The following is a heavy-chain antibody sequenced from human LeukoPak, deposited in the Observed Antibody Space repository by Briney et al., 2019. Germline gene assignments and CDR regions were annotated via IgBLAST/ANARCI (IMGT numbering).Heavy chain of an antibody. CDR1: GGSISSYY. J-gene: IGHJ4*02. D-gene: IGHD4-11*01. CDR2: IHHSVGT. CDR3: ARKGPATIADY. V-gene: IGHV4-59*12. Sequence: PSETLPLTCTVSGGSISSYYWSWFRQPPGKGLEWIGEIHHSVGTNYNPSLKSRVAVSMDKSKNQFSLRVTSVTAADTAMYYCARKGPATIADYWGRGTLVTVSS.